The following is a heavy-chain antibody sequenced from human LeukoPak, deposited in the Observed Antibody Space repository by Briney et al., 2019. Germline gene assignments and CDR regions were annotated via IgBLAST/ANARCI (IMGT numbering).Heavy chain of an antibody. CDR2: ISGSGGST. D-gene: IGHD3-22*01. CDR3: AKDQYYYDSSGYYAGPHWFDP. CDR1: GFTFSSYG. Sequence: GGSLRLSCAASGFTFSSYGMSWVRQAPGKGLEWVSAISGSGGSTYYADSVKGRFTISRDNSKNTLYLQMNSLRAEDTAVYYCAKDQYYYDSSGYYAGPHWFDPWGQGTLVTVSS. J-gene: IGHJ5*02. V-gene: IGHV3-23*01.